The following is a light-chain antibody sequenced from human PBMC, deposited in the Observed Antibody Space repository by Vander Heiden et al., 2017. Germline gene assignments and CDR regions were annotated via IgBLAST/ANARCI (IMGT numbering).Light chain of an antibody. J-gene: IGLJ2*01. CDR1: SSDVGSYNL. V-gene: IGLV2-23*01. CDR3: CSYAGSRMV. CDR2: EGS. Sequence: QSALTQPASVSGSPGQSITISCTGTSSDVGSYNLVSWYQQHPGKAPKLMIYEGSKRPSGVSNRFSGSKSGNTASLTISGLQAEDEADYYCCSYAGSRMVFGGGTKLTGL.